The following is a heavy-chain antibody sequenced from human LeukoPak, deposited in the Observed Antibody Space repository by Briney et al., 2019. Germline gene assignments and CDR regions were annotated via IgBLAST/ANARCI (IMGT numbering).Heavy chain of an antibody. J-gene: IGHJ3*02. Sequence: GGSLRLSCAASGFTFSSYSMNWVRQAPGKGLEWVSSISSSSSYIYYADSVKGRFTISRDNAKNSLYLQMNSLRAEDTAVYYCARYNARDAFDIWGQGTMVTVSS. CDR1: GFTFSSYS. CDR3: ARYNARDAFDI. V-gene: IGHV3-21*01. D-gene: IGHD1-14*01. CDR2: ISSSSSYI.